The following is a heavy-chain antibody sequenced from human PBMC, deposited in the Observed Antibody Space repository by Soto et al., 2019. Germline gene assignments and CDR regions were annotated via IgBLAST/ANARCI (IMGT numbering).Heavy chain of an antibody. V-gene: IGHV2-5*02. CDR1: GFSLSTTGVG. Sequence: QITLKESGPTLVKPTQTLTLTCTFSGFSLSTTGVGVGWIRQPPGKALEWLALIYWDDDKRYNPSLNSRLTITKDPSKNQVVLAMTNMDPVDTATYYCVQSRCGGDCLQSYSSHSDSGLDVWGQGTTVTVSS. D-gene: IGHD2-21*02. CDR3: VQSRCGGDCLQSYSSHSDSGLDV. J-gene: IGHJ6*02. CDR2: IYWDDDK.